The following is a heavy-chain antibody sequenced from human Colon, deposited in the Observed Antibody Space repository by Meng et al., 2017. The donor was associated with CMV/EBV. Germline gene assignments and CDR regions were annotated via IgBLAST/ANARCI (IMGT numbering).Heavy chain of an antibody. D-gene: IGHD1-26*01. CDR2: FIHIFGTA. J-gene: IGHJ4*02. Sequence: QGQMGESGGEGKKHGPAVKVSCKASGATFSSYAISWVRQAPGQGLEWMGGFIHIFGTANYAQKFQGRVTITADDTTSIAYMELSSLRSEDTAVYYCARDIDSAEGYWGQGTPVTVSS. V-gene: IGHV1-69*12. CDR3: ARDIDSAEGY. CDR1: GATFSSYA.